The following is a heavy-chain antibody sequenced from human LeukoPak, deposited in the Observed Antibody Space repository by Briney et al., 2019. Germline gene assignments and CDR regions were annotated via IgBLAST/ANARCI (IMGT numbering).Heavy chain of an antibody. J-gene: IGHJ4*02. CDR1: GFTVSSNY. D-gene: IGHD3-3*01. Sequence: GGSLRLSCAASGFTVSSNYMSWVRQAPGKGLEWVSVTYSGGSTYYADSVKGRFTISRDNSKNTLYLQMNSLRAEDTAVYYCARVGGSYYDPLDYWGQGTLVTVSS. V-gene: IGHV3-66*01. CDR3: ARVGGSYYDPLDY. CDR2: TYSGGST.